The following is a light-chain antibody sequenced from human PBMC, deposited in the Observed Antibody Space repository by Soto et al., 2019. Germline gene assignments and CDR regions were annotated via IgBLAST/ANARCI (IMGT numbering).Light chain of an antibody. Sequence: EIVLTQSPGTLSLSPGERATVSPREIQSVSSSFVAWFQQKPGQAPRLLIYGTSSRATGIPDRFSGSGSGTDFTPTINGLEPEDFAMYFCKQYGTSPWTFGQGTKVDIK. CDR1: QSVSSSF. J-gene: IGKJ1*01. CDR2: GTS. V-gene: IGKV3-20*01. CDR3: KQYGTSPWT.